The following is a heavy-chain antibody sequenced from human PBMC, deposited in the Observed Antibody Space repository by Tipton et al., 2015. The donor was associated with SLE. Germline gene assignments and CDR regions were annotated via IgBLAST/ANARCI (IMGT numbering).Heavy chain of an antibody. CDR1: GGSISTGGYS. Sequence: TLSLTCAVSGGSISTGGYSWNWVRQHPGAGLEWIGYIHHSGRTDYNPSLRSRVTISRDTSKNQFSLNVNSVTAADTAVYYCARQHSGGATDTWGQGTLVTVSS. CDR3: ARQHSGGATDT. J-gene: IGHJ5*02. CDR2: IHHSGRT. V-gene: IGHV4-31*11. D-gene: IGHD1-26*01.